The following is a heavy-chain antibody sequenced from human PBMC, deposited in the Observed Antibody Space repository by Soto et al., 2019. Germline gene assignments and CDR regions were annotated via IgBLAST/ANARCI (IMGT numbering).Heavy chain of an antibody. J-gene: IGHJ3*02. CDR2: ISAYNGNT. CDR1: GYTFTSYG. D-gene: IGHD3-22*01. Sequence: ASVKVSCKAAGYTFTSYGISWVRQAPGQGLEWMGWISAYNGNTNYAQKLQGRVTMTTDTSTSTAYMELRSLRSDDTAVYYCARDMSTHYYDKSDAFDIWGQGTMVTI. V-gene: IGHV1-18*04. CDR3: ARDMSTHYYDKSDAFDI.